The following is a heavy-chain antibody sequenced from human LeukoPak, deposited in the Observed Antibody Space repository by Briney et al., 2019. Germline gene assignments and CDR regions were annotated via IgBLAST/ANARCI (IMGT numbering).Heavy chain of an antibody. V-gene: IGHV3-48*02. CDR3: ARDNYGDYVELFDY. J-gene: IGHJ4*02. CDR1: GFTFNSYS. CDR2: ISTSSETI. D-gene: IGHD4-17*01. Sequence: GESLRLSCAASGFTFNSYSMNWVRQTPRKGLEWDSYISTSSETIYYADSVKGRFTISRDNAKNSLYLQMNSLRDEDTAVYFCARDNYGDYVELFDYWGQGTLVTVSS.